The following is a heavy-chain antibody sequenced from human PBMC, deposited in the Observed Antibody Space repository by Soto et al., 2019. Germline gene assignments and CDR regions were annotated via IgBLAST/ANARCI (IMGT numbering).Heavy chain of an antibody. Sequence: ASVKVSCKASGYTFTGYYMHWVRQAPGQGLEWMGWINPNSGGTNYAQKFQGWVTMTRDTSISTAYMELSRLRSDDTAVYYCASAGLAAAAPSHGPNDAFDIWGQGTMVTVSS. D-gene: IGHD6-13*01. V-gene: IGHV1-2*04. CDR2: INPNSGGT. CDR1: GYTFTGYY. CDR3: ASAGLAAAAPSHGPNDAFDI. J-gene: IGHJ3*02.